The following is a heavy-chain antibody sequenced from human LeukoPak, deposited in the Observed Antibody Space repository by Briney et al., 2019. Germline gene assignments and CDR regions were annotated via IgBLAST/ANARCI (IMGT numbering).Heavy chain of an antibody. CDR1: GFTFSSYS. CDR3: AKYDSITMIVVVVYAFDY. CDR2: ISGSGGST. D-gene: IGHD3-22*01. Sequence: GGSLRLFCAASGFTFSSYSMNWVRQAPGKGLEWVSAISGSGGSTYYADSVKGRFTISRDNSKNTLYLQMNSLRAEDTAVYYCAKYDSITMIVVVVYAFDYWGQGTLVTVSS. J-gene: IGHJ4*02. V-gene: IGHV3-23*01.